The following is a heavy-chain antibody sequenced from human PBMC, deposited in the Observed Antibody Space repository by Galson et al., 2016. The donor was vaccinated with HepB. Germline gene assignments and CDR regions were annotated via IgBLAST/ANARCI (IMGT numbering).Heavy chain of an antibody. CDR3: ATAGQKDVLTGYHRFGSASDF. CDR1: GLKFSSYA. J-gene: IGHJ3*01. V-gene: IGHV3-30*04. D-gene: IGHD3-9*01. Sequence: SLRLSCAASGLKFSSYAMHWVRQAPGKGLEWVTTISHDSNYKWFRDSVKGRFTVSRDNSRNTLYLQMDSLRPEDTAVYFCATAGQKDVLTGYHRFGSASDFWGRGTVVSVSS. CDR2: ISHDSNYK.